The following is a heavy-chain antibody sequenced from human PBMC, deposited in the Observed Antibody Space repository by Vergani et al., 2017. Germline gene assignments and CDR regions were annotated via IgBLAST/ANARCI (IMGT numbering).Heavy chain of an antibody. Sequence: QVQLVQSGAEVKKPGSSVKVSCKASGGTFSSYAISWVRQAPGQGLEWMGGIIPIFGTANYAQKFQGRVTITADESTSTAYMELSSLRSEDTAVYYCAGGPPRYDILTGYYLYYFDYWGQGTLVTVSS. J-gene: IGHJ4*02. D-gene: IGHD3-9*01. V-gene: IGHV1-69*01. CDR1: GGTFSSYA. CDR2: IIPIFGTA. CDR3: AGGPPRYDILTGYYLYYFDY.